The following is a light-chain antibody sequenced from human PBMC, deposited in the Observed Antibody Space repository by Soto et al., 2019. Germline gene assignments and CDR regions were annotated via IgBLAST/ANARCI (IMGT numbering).Light chain of an antibody. CDR1: SSDVGGYNY. CDR3: SSYTSSSLYV. Sequence: QSALTQPASVSGSPGQSITISCTGTSSDVGGYNYVSWYQQHPGKAPKLMIYDVSNRPSGVSNRFSGSKSGNTASLTISGLQAEDEADYYCSSYTSSSLYVFWTGTKVTVL. CDR2: DVS. J-gene: IGLJ1*01. V-gene: IGLV2-14*01.